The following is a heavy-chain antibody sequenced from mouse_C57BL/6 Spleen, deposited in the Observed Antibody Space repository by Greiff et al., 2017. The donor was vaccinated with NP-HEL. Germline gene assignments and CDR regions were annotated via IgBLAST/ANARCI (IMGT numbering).Heavy chain of an antibody. Sequence: QVQLQQPGAELVKPGASVKLFCKASGYTFTSYWMHWVKQRPGQGLEWIGMIHPNSGSTNYNEKFKSKATLTVDKSSSTAYMQLSSLTSEDSAVYYCARHGSSYLPYWYFDVWGTGTTVTVSS. D-gene: IGHD1-1*01. V-gene: IGHV1-64*01. J-gene: IGHJ1*03. CDR1: GYTFTSYW. CDR3: ARHGSSYLPYWYFDV. CDR2: IHPNSGST.